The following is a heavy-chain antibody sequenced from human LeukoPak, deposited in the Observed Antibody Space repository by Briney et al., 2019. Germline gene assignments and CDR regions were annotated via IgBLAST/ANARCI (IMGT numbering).Heavy chain of an antibody. Sequence: SETLSLTCAVYGGSFSGYYWSWIRQPPGKGLEWIGEINHSGSTNYNPSLKSRVTISVDTSKNQFSLKLSSVTAADTAVYYCARGRFPMVRGVINKRNNWFDPWGQGTLVTVS. D-gene: IGHD3-10*01. J-gene: IGHJ5*02. CDR3: ARGRFPMVRGVINKRNNWFDP. CDR2: INHSGST. V-gene: IGHV4-34*01. CDR1: GGSFSGYY.